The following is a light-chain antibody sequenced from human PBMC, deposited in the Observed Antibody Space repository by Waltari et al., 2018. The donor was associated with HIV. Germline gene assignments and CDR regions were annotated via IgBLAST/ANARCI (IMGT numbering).Light chain of an antibody. Sequence: QSVLTQPPSASGTPGQRVTISCSGSSPNLGTKTVSWYQQVPGAAPKLLIDTPKQRPSGVPDRFSGAKSGTSASLAISGLQSEDEADYYCAACDDSLNGYVFGTGTKVTVL. CDR2: TPK. CDR1: SPNLGTKT. J-gene: IGLJ1*01. CDR3: AACDDSLNGYV. V-gene: IGLV1-44*01.